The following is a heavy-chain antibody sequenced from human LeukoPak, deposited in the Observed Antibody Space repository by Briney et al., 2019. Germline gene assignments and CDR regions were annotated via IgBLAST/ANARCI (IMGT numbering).Heavy chain of an antibody. CDR1: GGSISTYY. CDR2: MYSSGST. Sequence: SETLSLTCTVSGGSISTYYWSWIRQPPGKGLEWIGCMYSSGSTNYNPSLNSRVTISANTSKNQFSLKLSSVTAADTAVYYGARLDSSGYHSDYWGQGTLVTVSS. J-gene: IGHJ4*02. V-gene: IGHV4-59*08. CDR3: ARLDSSGYHSDY. D-gene: IGHD3-22*01.